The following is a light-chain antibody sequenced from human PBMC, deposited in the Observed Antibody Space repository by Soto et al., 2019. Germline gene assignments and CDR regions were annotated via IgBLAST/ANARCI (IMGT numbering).Light chain of an antibody. CDR3: QQYGSSPWT. J-gene: IGKJ1*01. CDR1: QSVSSNY. Sequence: EIVLTQSPGTRSLSPGQRATLSCRASQSVSSNYLAWFQQKPGQAPRLLIYGASSRATGIPDRFSGSGSGTDFTLTISRLEPEDFAVYYCQQYGSSPWTFGQGTKV. CDR2: GAS. V-gene: IGKV3-20*01.